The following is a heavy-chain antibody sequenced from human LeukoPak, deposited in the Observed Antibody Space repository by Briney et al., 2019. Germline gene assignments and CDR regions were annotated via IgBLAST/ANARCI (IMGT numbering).Heavy chain of an antibody. Sequence: GGSLRLSCAASGFTFSRYAMSWVRQAPEKGLEWVSTISGSGGGTYYADSVKGRFTISRDDSKNTLYLQMNSLRAEDTAVYYCAKDRVAFDIWGQGTMVTVSS. CDR3: AKDRVAFDI. CDR2: ISGSGGGT. J-gene: IGHJ3*02. CDR1: GFTFSRYA. V-gene: IGHV3-23*01.